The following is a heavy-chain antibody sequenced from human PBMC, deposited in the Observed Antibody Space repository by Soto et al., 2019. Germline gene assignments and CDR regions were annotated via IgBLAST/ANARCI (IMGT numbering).Heavy chain of an antibody. J-gene: IGHJ3*02. V-gene: IGHV4-59*01. CDR3: ARKEARTDALDI. CDR1: AGSISSYY. Sequence: SETLSLTCTVSAGSISSYYWSWIRQPPGKGLEWIGYIYYSGSTNYNPSLTSRVTISVDTSKNQFSLKLSSVTAADTAVYYCARKEARTDALDIWGQGTMVTASS. CDR2: IYYSGST.